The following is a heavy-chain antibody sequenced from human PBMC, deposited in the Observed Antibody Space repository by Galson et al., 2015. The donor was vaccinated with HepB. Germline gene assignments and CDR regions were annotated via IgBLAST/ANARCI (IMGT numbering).Heavy chain of an antibody. CDR1: GYTFSTYG. V-gene: IGHV1-18*01. D-gene: IGHD2-21*02. CDR3: ARRDLVTDGFDI. J-gene: IGHJ3*02. CDR2: ISAYNGYT. Sequence: SVKVSCKASGYTFSTYGISWVRQAPGQGLEWMGWISAYNGYTNYAQKLQGRVTVTTDTSTSTAYMEQSSLRSDDTAVYYCARRDLVTDGFDIWGQGTMVTVSS.